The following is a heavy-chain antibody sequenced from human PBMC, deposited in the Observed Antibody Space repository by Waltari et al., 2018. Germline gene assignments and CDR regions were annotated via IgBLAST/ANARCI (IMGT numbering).Heavy chain of an antibody. Sequence: QVQLQESGPGLVKPSETLSLTCAVSGYSISSGYYWGWIRQPPGKGLEWIGSIYHSGSTNYNPSLKSRVTISVDTSKNQFSLKLSSVTAADTAVYYCARDWTTVRSHGKTVDYWGQGTLVTVSS. CDR3: ARDWTTVRSHGKTVDY. V-gene: IGHV4-38-2*02. CDR1: GYSISSGYY. CDR2: IYHSGST. J-gene: IGHJ4*02. D-gene: IGHD4-17*01.